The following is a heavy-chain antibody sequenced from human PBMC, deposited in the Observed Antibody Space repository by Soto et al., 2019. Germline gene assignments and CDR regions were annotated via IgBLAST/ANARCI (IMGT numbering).Heavy chain of an antibody. D-gene: IGHD2-8*02. CDR3: ARDVAAGDTGGLFDS. CDR2: IHYSGST. Sequence: SETLSLTCRVSGGSLTSGDFYWNWIRQAPGKGLEWIGYIHYSGSTSYNPSVVSRASISVDMSQNQFSLTLNSLTAADTAVYFCARDVAAGDTGGLFDSRRQALLLSVSS. J-gene: IGHJ4*02. CDR1: GGSLTSGDFY. V-gene: IGHV4-30-4*01.